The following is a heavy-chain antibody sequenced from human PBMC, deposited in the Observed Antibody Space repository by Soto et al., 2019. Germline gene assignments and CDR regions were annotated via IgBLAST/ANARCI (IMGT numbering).Heavy chain of an antibody. Sequence: EVQLVESGGGLVQPGGSLRLSCAASGFTLSRYWMHWVRQAPGKGPVWVARINSDGTSRNYADSVRGRFTISRDDAKNTLYLQMNSLRAEDTAVYYCARDRWLGSTGFDPWGQGTLVTVSA. J-gene: IGHJ5*02. D-gene: IGHD5-12*01. CDR2: INSDGTSR. CDR1: GFTLSRYW. V-gene: IGHV3-74*01. CDR3: ARDRWLGSTGFDP.